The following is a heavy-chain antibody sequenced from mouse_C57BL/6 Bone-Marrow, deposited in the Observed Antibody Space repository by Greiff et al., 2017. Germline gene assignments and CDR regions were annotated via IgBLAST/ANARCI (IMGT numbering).Heavy chain of an antibody. CDR1: GYTFPSYG. J-gene: IGHJ4*01. D-gene: IGHD2-5*01. Sequence: VQLQQSGAELARPGASVKLSCKASGYTFPSYGISWVQQRTGQCLEWIGEIYPRSGNTYYNAKFKGKATLTADKSSRPAYMELRSLTSEDSAVYFCARSYYSNYYAMDFWGQGTSVTVSS. V-gene: IGHV1-81*01. CDR3: ARSYYSNYYAMDF. CDR2: IYPRSGNT.